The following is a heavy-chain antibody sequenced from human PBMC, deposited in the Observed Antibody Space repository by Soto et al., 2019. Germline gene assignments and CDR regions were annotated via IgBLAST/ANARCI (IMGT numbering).Heavy chain of an antibody. Sequence: GGSLRLSCAASGFIFSSYGMHWVRQAPGKGLEWVAVIWYDGSNKYYADSVKGRFTISRDNSKNTLYLQMNSLRAEDTAVYYCARGTTYCSSTSCYPLGYFDYWGQGTLVNVSS. V-gene: IGHV3-33*08. CDR1: GFIFSSYG. D-gene: IGHD2-2*01. CDR2: IWYDGSNK. CDR3: ARGTTYCSSTSCYPLGYFDY. J-gene: IGHJ4*02.